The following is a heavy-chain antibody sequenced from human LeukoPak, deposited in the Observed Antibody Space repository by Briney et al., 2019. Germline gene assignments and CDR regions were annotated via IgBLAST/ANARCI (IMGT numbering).Heavy chain of an antibody. V-gene: IGHV3-30*04. CDR3: ARDHTAYYYDSSGYPPWFDP. D-gene: IGHD3-22*01. CDR1: GFTFSSYA. J-gene: IGHJ5*02. Sequence: GRSLRLSCAASGFTFSSYAMHWVRQAPGKGLEWVAVISYDGSNKYYADSVKGRFTISRDNSKNTLYLQMNSLRAEDTAAYYCARDHTAYYYDSSGYPPWFDPWGQGTLVTVSS. CDR2: ISYDGSNK.